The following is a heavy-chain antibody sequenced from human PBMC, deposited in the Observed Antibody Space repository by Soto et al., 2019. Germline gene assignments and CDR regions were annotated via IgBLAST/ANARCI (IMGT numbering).Heavy chain of an antibody. CDR3: AKDPGQWLARVNLYFDY. Sequence: EVQLLESGGGLVQPGGSLRLSCAASGFTFSSYAMSWVRQAPGKGLEWVSAISGSGGSTYYADSVKGRFTIPRDNSKNTLYLQMNSLRAEDTAVYYCAKDPGQWLARVNLYFDYWGQGTLVTVSS. CDR2: ISGSGGST. J-gene: IGHJ4*02. D-gene: IGHD6-19*01. CDR1: GFTFSSYA. V-gene: IGHV3-23*01.